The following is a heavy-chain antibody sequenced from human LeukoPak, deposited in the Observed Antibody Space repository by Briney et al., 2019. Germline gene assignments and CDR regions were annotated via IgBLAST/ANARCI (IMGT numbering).Heavy chain of an antibody. CDR1: GGSISLSYYY. CDR2: VYYSGTT. CDR3: ARVEEGYGSGRRENYYYYYMDV. Sequence: SETLSLTCSVSGGSISLSYYYWGWIRQPPGKALEWIGSVYYSGTTSYNPSLKSRVTISVDMSKNQFSLKLSSVTAADTAVYYCARVEEGYGSGRRENYYYYYMDVWGKGTTVTISS. J-gene: IGHJ6*03. D-gene: IGHD3-10*01. V-gene: IGHV4-39*07.